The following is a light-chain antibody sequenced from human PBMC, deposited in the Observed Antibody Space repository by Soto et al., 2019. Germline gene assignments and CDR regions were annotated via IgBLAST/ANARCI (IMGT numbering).Light chain of an antibody. CDR1: QSVSGY. CDR2: RIF. J-gene: IGKJ1*01. V-gene: IGKV3-15*01. Sequence: VLTQSRGTLSLSPGERATLSCRASQSVSGYLDWFQQKPGQAPRLVLQRIFIRAIGVPARFSGSGSETEFTLTISGLQSEDSGVYYCLQHYAWPWTFGQGTKVDI. CDR3: LQHYAWPWT.